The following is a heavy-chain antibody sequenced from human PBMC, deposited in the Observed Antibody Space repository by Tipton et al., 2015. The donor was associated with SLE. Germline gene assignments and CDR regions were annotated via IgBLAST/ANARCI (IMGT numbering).Heavy chain of an antibody. CDR3: AKDSGRSWYSGWFDP. V-gene: IGHV3-30-3*01. CDR2: ISYDGSNK. D-gene: IGHD6-13*01. J-gene: IGHJ5*02. CDR1: GFTFSSYV. Sequence: SLRLSCAASGFTFSSYVMHWVRQAPGKGLEWVAVISYDGSNKYYADSVKGRFTISRDNSKNTLYLQMNSLRAEDTAVYYCAKDSGRSWYSGWFDPWGQGNLVTVSA.